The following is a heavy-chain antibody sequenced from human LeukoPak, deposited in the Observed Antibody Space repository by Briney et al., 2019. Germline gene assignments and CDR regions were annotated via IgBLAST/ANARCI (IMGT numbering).Heavy chain of an antibody. CDR3: ARDPTGQQPSYHY. V-gene: IGHV3-7*03. D-gene: IGHD6-13*01. J-gene: IGHJ4*02. CDR1: GFTFGRYW. CDR2: INLDGGEK. Sequence: GRSLRLSCAASGFTFGRYWMSGVRQAPGKGLGWVANINLDGGEKYYADSVKGRFTISRDNAKNSLYLQTNIRRPEDTAVYYCARDPTGQQPSYHYWGQGTLVTVSS.